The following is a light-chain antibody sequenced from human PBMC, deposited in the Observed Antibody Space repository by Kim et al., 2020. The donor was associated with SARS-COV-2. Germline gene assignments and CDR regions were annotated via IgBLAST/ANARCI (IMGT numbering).Light chain of an antibody. CDR1: QSVRNAY. J-gene: IGKJ4*01. CDR3: QQYGNSMLT. Sequence: EIVLTQSPGTLSLSPGERATLSCRASQSVRNAYLAWYQQKPGQAPRLLIYGASSRATGISDRFSGSGSETHFTLTISRLEPEDFAVYYCQQYGNSMLTFGGGTKVDIK. V-gene: IGKV3-20*01. CDR2: GAS.